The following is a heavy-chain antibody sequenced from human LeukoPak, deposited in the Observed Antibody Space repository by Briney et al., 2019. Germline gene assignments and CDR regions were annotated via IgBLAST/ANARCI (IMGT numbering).Heavy chain of an antibody. Sequence: PSQTLSHTCTFSVGSISTSSYSWGWIRHPPGNGLEWIATIYFSGSTYYNPSLKSRVTISVDTSKNQFSLKLSSVTAADTAVYYCARHRVGTGGQGYFDCWGKGALVTVSS. CDR3: ARHRVGTGGQGYFDC. D-gene: IGHD2-8*02. J-gene: IGHJ4*02. CDR1: VGSISTSSYS. V-gene: IGHV4-39*01. CDR2: IYFSGST.